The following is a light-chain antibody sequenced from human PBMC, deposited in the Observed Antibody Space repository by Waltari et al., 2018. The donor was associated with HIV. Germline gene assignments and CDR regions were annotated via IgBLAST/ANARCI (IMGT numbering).Light chain of an antibody. CDR1: HGISSN. CDR3: QQYNNWPPYT. CDR2: GAS. V-gene: IGKV3-15*01. J-gene: IGKJ2*01. Sequence: RLMTQSPHTLSMSPGERATLSCRASHGISSNLAWYQQKPGQAPRLLIYGASTRATGIPARFSGSGAGTEFTLTISSLQSEDFAVYYCQQYNNWPPYTFGQGTKLEIK.